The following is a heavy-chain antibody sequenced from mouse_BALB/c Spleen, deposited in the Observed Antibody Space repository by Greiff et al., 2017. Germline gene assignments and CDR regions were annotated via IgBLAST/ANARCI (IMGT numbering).Heavy chain of an antibody. CDR2: ISSGSSTI. J-gene: IGHJ3*01. Sequence: EVHLVESGGGLVQPGGSRKLSCAASGFTFSSFGMHWVRQAPEKGLEWVAYISSGSSTIYYADTVKGRFTISRDNPKNTLFLLMTSLRSEDTAVYYCARGSGSSPAWFAYWGQGTLVTVSA. CDR1: GFTFSSFG. CDR3: ARGSGSSPAWFAY. V-gene: IGHV5-17*02. D-gene: IGHD1-1*01.